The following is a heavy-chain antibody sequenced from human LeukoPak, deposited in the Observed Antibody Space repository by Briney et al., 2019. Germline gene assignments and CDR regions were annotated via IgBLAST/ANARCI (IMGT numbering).Heavy chain of an antibody. D-gene: IGHD6-13*01. CDR2: ISGSGGST. Sequence: GGSLRLSCAASGFTLSSYAMSWVRQAPGKGLEWVSVISGSGGSTYSADSVKGRFTISRDNSKNTLYLQMNSLRAEDTAVYYCARKRGQLVESVDYWGQGTLVTVSS. CDR1: GFTLSSYA. J-gene: IGHJ4*02. CDR3: ARKRGQLVESVDY. V-gene: IGHV3-23*01.